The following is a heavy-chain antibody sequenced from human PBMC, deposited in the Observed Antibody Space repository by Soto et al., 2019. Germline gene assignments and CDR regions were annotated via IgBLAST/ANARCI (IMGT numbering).Heavy chain of an antibody. CDR3: TKKGGGPFPFDP. CDR2: VSPRSGGT. CDR1: GYTFIDYY. Sequence: QAQLVQSGAEVKKLGASVKVSCKASGYTFIDYYIHWVRQAPGQGLEWMGWVSPRSGGTNYAQKFLGRVTITRDTSISTAYMELTGLTSDDTAVYYCTKKGGGPFPFDPWGQGTRVTVSS. J-gene: IGHJ5*02. D-gene: IGHD2-8*01. V-gene: IGHV1-2*02.